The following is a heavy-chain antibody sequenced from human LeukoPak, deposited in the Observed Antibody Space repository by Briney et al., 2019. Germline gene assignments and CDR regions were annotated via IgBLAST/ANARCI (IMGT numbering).Heavy chain of an antibody. Sequence: GGSLRLSCAASGFTFSNYAMSWVRQAPGKGLEWVSTISGSGGSTYYADSVKGRFTISRDNSKNTLYLQMNSLRAEDTAVYYCARDNRYSYGYYFDYWGQGTLVTVSS. J-gene: IGHJ4*02. CDR3: ARDNRYSYGYYFDY. CDR2: ISGSGGST. D-gene: IGHD5-18*01. CDR1: GFTFSNYA. V-gene: IGHV3-23*01.